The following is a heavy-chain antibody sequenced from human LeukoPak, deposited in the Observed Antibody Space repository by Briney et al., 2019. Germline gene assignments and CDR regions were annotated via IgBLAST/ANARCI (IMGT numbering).Heavy chain of an antibody. J-gene: IGHJ4*02. CDR2: ISGGGGST. Sequence: GGSLRLSCAASGFTFSSYAMSWVRQAPGKGLEWVSAISGGGGSTYHADSVKGRFTISRDNSKNTLYLQMNSLRAEDTAVYYCAKESQLVRGYFDYWGQGTLVTVSS. CDR1: GFTFSSYA. D-gene: IGHD6-13*01. V-gene: IGHV3-23*01. CDR3: AKESQLVRGYFDY.